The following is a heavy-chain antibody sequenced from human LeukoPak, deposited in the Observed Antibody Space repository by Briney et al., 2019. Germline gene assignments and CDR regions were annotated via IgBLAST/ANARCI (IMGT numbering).Heavy chain of an antibody. CDR3: SSGSYYHPSN. CDR1: GDSISNVDYY. D-gene: IGHD3-10*01. CDR2: IYHSGKA. Sequence: SETLSLTCTVSGDSISNVDYYWSWIRQPPGKGLEWIGSIYHSGKAYYNPSLKSRVTISVDTSTNQFSLRLSSVTAADTAIYYCSSGSYYHPSNWGQGTLVTVSS. V-gene: IGHV4-38-2*02. J-gene: IGHJ4*02.